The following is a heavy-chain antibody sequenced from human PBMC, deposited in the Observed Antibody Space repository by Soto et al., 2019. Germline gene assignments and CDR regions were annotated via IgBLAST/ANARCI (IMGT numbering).Heavy chain of an antibody. CDR3: AREAGGAGAVSFDY. J-gene: IGHJ4*02. V-gene: IGHV1-46*01. CDR2: INPSGGST. CDR1: GYTFSSYY. Sequence: QVQLMHSGAEVKKPGASVKVSCKASGYTFSSYYMHWVRQAPGQGLEWMGIINPSGGSTTYAQKFQGRFTMTRDTSTRTVYMELSSLRSEDTAVYFCAREAGGAGAVSFDYWGQGTLVTVSS. D-gene: IGHD1-26*01.